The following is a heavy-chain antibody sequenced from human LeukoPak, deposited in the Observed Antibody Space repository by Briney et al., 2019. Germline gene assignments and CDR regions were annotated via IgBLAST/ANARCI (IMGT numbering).Heavy chain of an antibody. CDR1: GFTFSSYS. D-gene: IGHD4-17*01. CDR2: ISSSSSTI. J-gene: IGHJ4*02. V-gene: IGHV3-48*01. Sequence: PGGSLRLSCVASGFTFSSYSMNWVRQAPGKGLEWVSYISSSSSTIYYADSVKGRFTISRDNAKISLYLQMNSLRAEDTAVYYCARDLGPTTETTFGFWGQGTLVTVSS. CDR3: ARDLGPTTETTFGF.